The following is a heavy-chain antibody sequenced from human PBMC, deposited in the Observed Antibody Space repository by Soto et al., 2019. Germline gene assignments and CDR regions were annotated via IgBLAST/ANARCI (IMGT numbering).Heavy chain of an antibody. CDR1: GGTFSSYA. D-gene: IGHD2-2*02. V-gene: IGHV1-69*13. CDR2: IIPIFGTA. CDR3: AREGVVVPAAILFYYGMDV. Sequence: SVKVSCKASGGTFSSYAISWVRQAPGQGLEWMGGIIPIFGTANYAQKFQGRVTITADESTSTAYMELSSLRSEDTAVYYCAREGVVVPAAILFYYGMDVWGQGTTVTVSS. J-gene: IGHJ6*02.